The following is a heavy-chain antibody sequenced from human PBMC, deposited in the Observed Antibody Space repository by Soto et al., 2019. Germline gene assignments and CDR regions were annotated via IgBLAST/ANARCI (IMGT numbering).Heavy chain of an antibody. CDR3: ARGPYYYDSSGYYTPYYYYYYGMDV. J-gene: IGHJ6*02. CDR2: IYYSGST. Sequence: SETLSLTCTVSGGSISSYYWSWIRQPPGKGLEWIGYIYYSGSTNYNPSLKGRVTISVDTSKNQFSLKLSSVTAADTAVYYCARGPYYYDSSGYYTPYYYYYYGMDVWGQGTTVTVSS. CDR1: GGSISSYY. D-gene: IGHD3-22*01. V-gene: IGHV4-59*01.